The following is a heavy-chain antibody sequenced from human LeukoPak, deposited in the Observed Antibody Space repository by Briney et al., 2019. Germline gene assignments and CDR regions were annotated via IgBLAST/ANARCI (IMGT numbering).Heavy chain of an antibody. CDR1: GLTFRSYS. V-gene: IGHV3-21*01. J-gene: IGHJ4*02. D-gene: IGHD5-12*01. Sequence: PGGSLRLSCAASGLTFRSYSMNWVRQAPGKGLECVSSISSSSSYIYYADSVKGRFTISRDNAKSSLYLQMNSLRAEDTAVYYCARVGRYSGYDGTDYWGQGTLVTVSS. CDR3: ARVGRYSGYDGTDY. CDR2: ISSSSSYI.